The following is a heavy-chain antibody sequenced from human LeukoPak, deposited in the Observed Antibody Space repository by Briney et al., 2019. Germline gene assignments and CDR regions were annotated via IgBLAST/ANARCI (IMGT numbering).Heavy chain of an antibody. CDR3: TTEFWIAVAGTVY. CDR1: GFTFSNAW. Sequence: GGSLRLSCAASGFTFSNAWMSWVRQAPGKGLEWVGRIKSKTDGGTTDYAAPVKGRSTISRDDSKNTLYLQMNSLKTEDTAVYYCTTEFWIAVAGTVYWGQGTLVTVSS. CDR2: IKSKTDGGTT. D-gene: IGHD6-19*01. J-gene: IGHJ4*02. V-gene: IGHV3-15*01.